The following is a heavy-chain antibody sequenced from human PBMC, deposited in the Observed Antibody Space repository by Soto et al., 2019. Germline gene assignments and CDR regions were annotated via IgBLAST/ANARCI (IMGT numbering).Heavy chain of an antibody. Sequence: ASVKVSCKASGYTFTSYYMHWVRQAPGQGLEWMGIINPSGGSTSYAQKFQGRVTMTRDTSTSTVYMELSSLRSEDTAVYYCARDGFYYDSFGYFDYWGQGTLVTVSS. D-gene: IGHD3-22*01. CDR1: GYTFTSYY. CDR2: INPSGGST. CDR3: ARDGFYYDSFGYFDY. J-gene: IGHJ4*02. V-gene: IGHV1-46*01.